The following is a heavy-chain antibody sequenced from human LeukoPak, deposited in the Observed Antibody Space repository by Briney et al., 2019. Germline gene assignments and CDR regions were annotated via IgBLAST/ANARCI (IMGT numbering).Heavy chain of an antibody. CDR1: GFTFSSYS. D-gene: IGHD2-2*01. Sequence: PGGSLRLSCAASGFTFSSYSMNWVRQAPGKGLEWVSSISSSSSYIYYADSVKGRFTISRDNAKNTLFLQMSSLRAEDTAVYYCAKRRCSSTTCWYYFDYWGLGTLVTVSS. V-gene: IGHV3-21*04. CDR3: AKRRCSSTTCWYYFDY. J-gene: IGHJ4*02. CDR2: ISSSSSYI.